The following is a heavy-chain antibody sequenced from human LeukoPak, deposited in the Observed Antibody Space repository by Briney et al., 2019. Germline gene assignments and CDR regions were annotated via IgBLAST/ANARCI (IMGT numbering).Heavy chain of an antibody. J-gene: IGHJ4*02. D-gene: IGHD3-22*01. Sequence: PGGSLRLSCAASGFTFSSYAMSWVRQAPGKGLEWVSVIYSGGSIYYADSVKGRFTISRDNSKNTLYLQMNSLRAEDTAVYYCARALGYYYDSSGSYYFDYWGQGTLVTVSS. CDR2: IYSGGSI. CDR3: ARALGYYYDSSGSYYFDY. CDR1: GFTFSSYA. V-gene: IGHV3-53*01.